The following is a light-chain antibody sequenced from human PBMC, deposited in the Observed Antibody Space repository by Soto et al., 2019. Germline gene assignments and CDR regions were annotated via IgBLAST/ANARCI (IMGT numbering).Light chain of an antibody. CDR3: HQYGSSPWT. CDR2: GAS. J-gene: IGKJ1*01. Sequence: EIVLTQSPGTLSLSPGERDTLSCGASQSVASNYLAWYQQKRGQAPTLLIYGASRRATGISDRFSGSGSGTDFTLTISRLEPEDFAVYYCHQYGSSPWTFGQGTKVDIK. CDR1: QSVASNY. V-gene: IGKV3-20*01.